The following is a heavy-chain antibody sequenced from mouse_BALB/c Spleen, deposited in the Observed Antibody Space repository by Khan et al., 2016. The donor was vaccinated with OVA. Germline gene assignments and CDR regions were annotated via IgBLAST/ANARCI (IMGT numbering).Heavy chain of an antibody. Sequence: QVQLQQSGAELARPGASVKMSCKASGYTFTSYTMHWIKQRPGQGLQWIGYINPSNDYTNYNQNFKGKATLTVDKSSNTAYLQLSSLTYEDSSVYDCVREGAYHRSDGWFAYWGQGTLVTVSA. CDR3: VREGAYHRSDGWFAY. J-gene: IGHJ3*01. V-gene: IGHV1-4*01. D-gene: IGHD2-14*01. CDR1: GYTFTSYT. CDR2: INPSNDYT.